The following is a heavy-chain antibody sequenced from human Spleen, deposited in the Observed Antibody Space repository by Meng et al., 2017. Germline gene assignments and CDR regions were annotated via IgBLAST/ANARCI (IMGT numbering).Heavy chain of an antibody. J-gene: IGHJ4*02. Sequence: GESLKISCEVSGGTFRNFWMTWVRQAPGKGLEWVGRIKSHVDGATTDFATPVTGRFSISRDDSRSTVYLHMSGLTPDDTGVYYCTWDDKAVSDYWGQGVRVTVSS. D-gene: IGHD3-9*01. CDR2: IKSHVDGATT. CDR3: TWDDKAVSDY. V-gene: IGHV3-15*01. CDR1: GGTFRNFW.